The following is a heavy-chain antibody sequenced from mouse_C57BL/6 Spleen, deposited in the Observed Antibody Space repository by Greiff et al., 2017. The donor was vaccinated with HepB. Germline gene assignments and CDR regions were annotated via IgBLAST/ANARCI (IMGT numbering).Heavy chain of an antibody. V-gene: IGHV2-4*01. D-gene: IGHD1-1*01. J-gene: IGHJ4*01. CDR3: AIYGSSSYAMDY. Sequence: VKVVESGPGLVQPSQSLSITCTVSGFSLTSYGVHWVRQPPGKGLEWLGVIWSGGSTDYNAAFISRLSISKDNSKSQVFFKMNSLQADDTAIYYCAIYGSSSYAMDYWGQGTSVTVSS. CDR1: GFSLTSYG. CDR2: IWSGGST.